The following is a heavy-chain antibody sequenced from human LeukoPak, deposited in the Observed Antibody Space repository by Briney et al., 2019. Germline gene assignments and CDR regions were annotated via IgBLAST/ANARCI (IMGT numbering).Heavy chain of an antibody. V-gene: IGHV5-51*01. CDR1: GYSFTSYW. CDR3: ARHVRGYCSSTSCYTGDYYYYYYMDV. Sequence: GESLKISCKGSGYSFTSYWIGWVRQMPGKGLEWMGIIYPGDSVTRYSPSFQGQVTISADKSISTAYLQWSSLKASDTAMYYCARHVRGYCSSTSCYTGDYYYYYYMDVWGKGTTVTVSS. CDR2: IYPGDSVT. D-gene: IGHD2-2*02. J-gene: IGHJ6*03.